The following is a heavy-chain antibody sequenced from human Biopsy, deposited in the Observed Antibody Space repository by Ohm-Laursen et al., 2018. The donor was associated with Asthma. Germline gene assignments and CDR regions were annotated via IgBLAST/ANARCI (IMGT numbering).Heavy chain of an antibody. J-gene: IGHJ4*02. D-gene: IGHD2-21*01. Sequence: SLRLSCTATGFTLSSYAIHWVRQAPGKGLEWVSVISSGGGTIDYADSVKGRFTISRDKSENTLYLQMNSLRAEDTAVYYCAKDERAYYGSDSKYMQPVPLGDWGQGTLVIVSA. CDR3: AKDERAYYGSDSKYMQPVPLGD. CDR1: GFTLSSYA. CDR2: ISSGGGTI. V-gene: IGHV3-23*01.